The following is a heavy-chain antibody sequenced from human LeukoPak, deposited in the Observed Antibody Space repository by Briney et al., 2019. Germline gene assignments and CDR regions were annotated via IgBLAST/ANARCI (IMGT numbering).Heavy chain of an antibody. Sequence: GESLKISCKGSGYSFSTYWIGWVRQMPGKGLEWMGIIYPGDSDTRYSPSFQGQVTISADKSISTAYLQWSSLKASDTAMYYCARQGSGYSGYENIVYWGQGTLVTVSS. CDR3: ARQGSGYSGYENIVY. CDR1: GYSFSTYW. J-gene: IGHJ4*02. CDR2: IYPGDSDT. D-gene: IGHD5-12*01. V-gene: IGHV5-51*01.